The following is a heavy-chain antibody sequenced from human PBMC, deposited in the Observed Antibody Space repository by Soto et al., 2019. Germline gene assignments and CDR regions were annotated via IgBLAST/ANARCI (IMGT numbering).Heavy chain of an antibody. CDR2: IYYSGST. CDR3: ARRIVEVVAANDYFDY. Sequence: SETLSLTCTVSGGSISSSSYYWGWIRQPPGKGLEWIGSIYYSGSTYYNPSLKSRVTISVDTSKNQFSLKLSSVTAADTAVYYCARRIVEVVAANDYFDYWGQGTLVTV. J-gene: IGHJ4*02. CDR1: GGSISSSSYY. V-gene: IGHV4-39*01. D-gene: IGHD2-15*01.